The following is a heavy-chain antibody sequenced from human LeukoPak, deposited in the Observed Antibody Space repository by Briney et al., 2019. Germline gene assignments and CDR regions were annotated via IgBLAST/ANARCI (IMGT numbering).Heavy chain of an antibody. V-gene: IGHV3-23*01. CDR2: ISGSGGST. Sequence: GGSLRLSCAASGFTFSSYAMSWVRQAPGKGLEWVSAISGSGGSTYYADSVKGRFTISRDNSKNTLYLQMNSLRAEDTAVYYCAKDRLFLNYYDSGGYYYDWFDPWGQGTLVTVSS. CDR1: GFTFSSYA. CDR3: AKDRLFLNYYDSGGYYYDWFDP. J-gene: IGHJ5*02. D-gene: IGHD3-22*01.